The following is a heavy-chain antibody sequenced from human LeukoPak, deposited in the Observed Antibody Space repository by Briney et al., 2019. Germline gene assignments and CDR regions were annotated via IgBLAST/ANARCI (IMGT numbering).Heavy chain of an antibody. CDR1: GGSISSSTYY. CDR2: IYYSGST. D-gene: IGHD3-16*01. Sequence: PSETLSLTCTASGGSISSSTYYWGWIRQPPGKGLEWIGSIYYSGSTYYNPSLNSRVTISVDTSKNQFSLKLSSVTAADTAVYYCARETSQKGAHYMDVWGKGTTVTISS. J-gene: IGHJ6*03. CDR3: ARETSQKGAHYMDV. V-gene: IGHV4-39*07.